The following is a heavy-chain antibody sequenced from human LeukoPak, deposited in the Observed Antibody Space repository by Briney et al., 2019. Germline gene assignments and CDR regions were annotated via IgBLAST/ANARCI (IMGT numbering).Heavy chain of an antibody. Sequence: GGSLRLSCAVSGTTLSNYGMSWVRQAPGKGLEWVAGISDSGGSTNYADSVKGRFTISRDNPKNTLYLQMNSLRAEDTALYYCAKHVNYDISGALGSWGQGTLVAVSS. CDR2: ISDSGGST. CDR1: GTTLSNYG. J-gene: IGHJ4*02. CDR3: AKHVNYDISGALGS. D-gene: IGHD3-22*01. V-gene: IGHV3-23*01.